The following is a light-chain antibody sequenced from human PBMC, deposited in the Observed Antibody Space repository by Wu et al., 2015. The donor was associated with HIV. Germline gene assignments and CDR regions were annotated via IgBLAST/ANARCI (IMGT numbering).Light chain of an antibody. Sequence: EILMTQSPATLSVSPGERATLSCRASQNVRSNLAWYQQKRGQAPRLLIYGASTRATGIPARFSGGGSGTEFTLTITNLHSEDFAFYYCQQYNMWPRTFGPGTKVEIK. V-gene: IGKV3-15*01. CDR2: GAS. J-gene: IGKJ1*01. CDR1: QNVRSN. CDR3: QQYNMWPRT.